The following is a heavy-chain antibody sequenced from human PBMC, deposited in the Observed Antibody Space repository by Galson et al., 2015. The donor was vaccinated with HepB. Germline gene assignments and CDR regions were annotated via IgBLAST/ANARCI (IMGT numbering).Heavy chain of an antibody. V-gene: IGHV3-66*04. CDR2: IYNGDTT. CDR3: ARQPSEGSYLYYFDF. CDR1: GFSVSINY. J-gene: IGHJ4*02. D-gene: IGHD3-10*01. Sequence: SLRLSCAVSGFSVSINYMSWVRQAPGKGLEWVSVIYNGDTTNYADSVKGRFTISRDNSKNTLYLQMDSLRAEDTAVYYCARQPSEGSYLYYFDFWGPGTLVTVSS.